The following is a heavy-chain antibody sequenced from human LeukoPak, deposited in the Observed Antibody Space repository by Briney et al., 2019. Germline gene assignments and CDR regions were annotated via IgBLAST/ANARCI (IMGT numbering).Heavy chain of an antibody. D-gene: IGHD6-19*01. CDR1: GYSISSGYY. Sequence: SETLSLTCAVSGYSISSGYYWGWIRQPPEKGLEWIGSIYHSGSTYYNPSLKSRVTISVDTSKNQFSLKLSSVTAADTAVYYCARHPDPYSSVDYWGQGTLVTVSS. V-gene: IGHV4-38-2*01. CDR3: ARHPDPYSSVDY. J-gene: IGHJ4*02. CDR2: IYHSGST.